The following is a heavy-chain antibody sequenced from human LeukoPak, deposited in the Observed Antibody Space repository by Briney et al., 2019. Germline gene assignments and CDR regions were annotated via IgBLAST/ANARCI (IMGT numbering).Heavy chain of an antibody. Sequence: ASVKVSCKASGGTFSSYAISWVRQAPGQGLEWMGGIIPIFGTANYAQTFQGRVTITADESSSTAYMELSSLRSEDTAVYYCASLAGYYDFWSGHDAFDIWGQGTMVTVSS. J-gene: IGHJ3*02. V-gene: IGHV1-69*13. D-gene: IGHD3-3*01. CDR3: ASLAGYYDFWSGHDAFDI. CDR2: IIPIFGTA. CDR1: GGTFSSYA.